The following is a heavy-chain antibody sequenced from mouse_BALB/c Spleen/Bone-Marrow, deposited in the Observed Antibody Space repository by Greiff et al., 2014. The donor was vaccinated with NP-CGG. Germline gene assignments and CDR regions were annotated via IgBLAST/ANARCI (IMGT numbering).Heavy chain of an antibody. V-gene: IGHV7-3*02. CDR2: IRNKANGYTT. CDR1: GFTFTDCY. J-gene: IGHJ1*01. D-gene: IGHD1-1*01. Sequence: EVNLVESGGGLVQPGGPLRLSCATSGFTFTDCYMSWVRQPPGKALEWLAFIRNKANGYTTEYSASVKGRFTISRDNSQGILYLQMNTLRAEDSATYYCARDGSSFYWYFDVWGAGTTVTVSS. CDR3: ARDGSSFYWYFDV.